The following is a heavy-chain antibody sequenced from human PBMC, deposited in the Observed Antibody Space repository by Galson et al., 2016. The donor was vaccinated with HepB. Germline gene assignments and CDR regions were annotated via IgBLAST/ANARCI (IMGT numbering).Heavy chain of an antibody. CDR3: ARDPGYSYGLDY. D-gene: IGHD5-18*01. CDR2: IHSDGST. CDR1: GFTVSDNF. J-gene: IGHJ4*02. Sequence: SLRLSCAASGFTVSDNFMSWVRQAPGKGLEWVSLIHSDGSTYYADSVKGRFTISRDNSKNTVYLQMNSLRAEDTALYYCARDPGYSYGLDYWGQGTLVAVSS. V-gene: IGHV3-53*01.